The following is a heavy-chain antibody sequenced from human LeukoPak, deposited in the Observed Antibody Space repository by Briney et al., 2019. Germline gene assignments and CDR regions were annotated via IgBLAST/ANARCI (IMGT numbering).Heavy chain of an antibody. J-gene: IGHJ6*02. D-gene: IGHD6-6*01. CDR2: IKQDGSEK. Sequence: GGSLRLSCAASGFTFSSYWMNWVRQAPGKGLEWVANIKQDGSEKYYVDSVKGRFTISRDNAKNSLYLQMNSLRAEDTAVYYCARDQKAARSSSSYYYYGLDVWGQGTLVTVSS. CDR3: ARDQKAARSSSSYYYYGLDV. V-gene: IGHV3-7*01. CDR1: GFTFSSYW.